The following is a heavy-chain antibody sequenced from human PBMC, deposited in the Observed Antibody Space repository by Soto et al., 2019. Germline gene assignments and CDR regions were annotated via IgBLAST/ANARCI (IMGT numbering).Heavy chain of an antibody. D-gene: IGHD2-15*01. CDR1: GFTFSSYS. CDR3: ARGVVCFADHHRKDSYYYYMDV. V-gene: IGHV3-21*01. CDR2: ISSSSSYI. Sequence: GGSLRLSCAASGFTFSSYSMNWVRQAPGKGLEWVSSISSSSSYIYYADSVKGRFTISRDNAKNSLYLQMNSLRAEDNAVYYCARGVVCFADHHRKDSYYYYMDVWGKGTPVTVSS. J-gene: IGHJ6*03.